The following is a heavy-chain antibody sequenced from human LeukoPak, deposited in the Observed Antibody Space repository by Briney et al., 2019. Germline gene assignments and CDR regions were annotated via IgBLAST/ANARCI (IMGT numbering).Heavy chain of an antibody. CDR3: AKNRGSGWFEAFDY. V-gene: IGHV3-23*01. Sequence: HPGGSLRLSCAASGFTFSSYAMNWVRQAPGKGLGWVSAISGSGGSTYYADSVKGRFTISRDNSKNTLYLQMNSLRAEDTAIYYCAKNRGSGWFEAFDYWGQGTLVTVSS. D-gene: IGHD6-19*01. J-gene: IGHJ4*02. CDR2: ISGSGGST. CDR1: GFTFSSYA.